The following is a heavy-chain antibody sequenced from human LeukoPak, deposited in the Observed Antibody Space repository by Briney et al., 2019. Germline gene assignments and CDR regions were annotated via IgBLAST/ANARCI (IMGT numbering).Heavy chain of an antibody. D-gene: IGHD3-22*01. CDR2: INHSGST. Sequence: PSETLSLTCTVSGGSISSYYWSWIRQPPGKGLEWIGEINHSGSTNYNPSLKSRVTISVDTSKNQFSLKLSSVTAADTAVYYCARSITMIVVVSDYYFDYWGQGTLVTVSS. V-gene: IGHV4-34*01. J-gene: IGHJ4*02. CDR1: GGSISSYY. CDR3: ARSITMIVVVSDYYFDY.